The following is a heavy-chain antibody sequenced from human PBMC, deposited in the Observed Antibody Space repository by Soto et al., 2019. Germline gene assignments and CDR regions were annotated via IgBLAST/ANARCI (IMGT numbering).Heavy chain of an antibody. D-gene: IGHD2-2*01. V-gene: IGHV4-59*08. CDR1: GDSISNYY. Sequence: QVQLQESGPGLVKPSETLSLTCSVSGDSISNYYWNWIRQPPGKGLEWIGYIDYSGSTKYNPSLTSRVTISVDTSKNQFSPRLSSVTAADTAVYYCARRKAEEYCSPTSSCLLVFDIWGQGTMVTVSS. J-gene: IGHJ3*02. CDR3: ARRKAEEYCSPTSSCLLVFDI. CDR2: IDYSGST.